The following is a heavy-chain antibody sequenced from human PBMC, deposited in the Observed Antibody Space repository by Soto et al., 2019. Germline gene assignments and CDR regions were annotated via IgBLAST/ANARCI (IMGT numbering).Heavy chain of an antibody. J-gene: IGHJ4*02. V-gene: IGHV4-59*11. D-gene: IGHD7-27*01. Sequence: QVQLQESGPGLVKPSETLSLTCSVSGGSISNHYWSWIRQPPGKGLEWIGYIYYTGNTNYNPSLKSRVTMSVDTSRNQISLKLTTVTAADTAVYYCTRANLYSEYWGQGTLVTVSS. CDR3: TRANLYSEY. CDR1: GGSISNHY. CDR2: IYYTGNT.